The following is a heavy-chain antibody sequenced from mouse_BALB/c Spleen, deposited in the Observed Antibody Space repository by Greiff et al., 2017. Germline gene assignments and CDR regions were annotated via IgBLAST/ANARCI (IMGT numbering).Heavy chain of an antibody. V-gene: IGHV14-3*02. CDR3: AREGDYDGYAMDD. J-gene: IGHJ4*01. D-gene: IGHD2-4*01. CDR2: IDPANGNT. Sequence: VQLQQSGAELVKPGASVKLSCTASGFNIKDTYMHWVKQRPEQGLEWIGRIDPANGNTKYDPKFQGKATITADTSSNTAYLQLSSLTSEDTAVYYCAREGDYDGYAMDDWGQGTSVTVSS. CDR1: GFNIKDTY.